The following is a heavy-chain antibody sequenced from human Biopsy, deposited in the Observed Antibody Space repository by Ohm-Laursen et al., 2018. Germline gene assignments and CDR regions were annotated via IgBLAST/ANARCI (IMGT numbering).Heavy chain of an antibody. CDR1: GDSFTSYA. V-gene: IGHV1-69*10. CDR2: IIPIPNVA. Sequence: SVKVSCNASGDSFTSYAIGWVRQAPGQGLEWMGGIIPIPNVATYAQKFQGRITITADESTSTAYMGLSSLTSDDTAVYFCARGEGSSWFDPWGHGTLVTVSS. CDR3: ARGEGSSWFDP. D-gene: IGHD1-26*01. J-gene: IGHJ5*02.